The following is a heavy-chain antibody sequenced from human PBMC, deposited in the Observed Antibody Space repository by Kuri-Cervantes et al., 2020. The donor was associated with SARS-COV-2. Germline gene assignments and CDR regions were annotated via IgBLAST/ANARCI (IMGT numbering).Heavy chain of an antibody. CDR1: GGSISSSSYY. Sequence: SETLSLTCTASGGSISSSSYYWGWIRQPPGKGLEWIGRIYYSGSTYYNPSLKSRVTISVDTSKNQFSLKLSSVTAADTAVYYCAWCSSSSRLCYFDYWGQGTLVTVSS. V-gene: IGHV4-39*07. CDR3: AWCSSSSRLCYFDY. J-gene: IGHJ4*02. D-gene: IGHD6-6*01. CDR2: IYYSGST.